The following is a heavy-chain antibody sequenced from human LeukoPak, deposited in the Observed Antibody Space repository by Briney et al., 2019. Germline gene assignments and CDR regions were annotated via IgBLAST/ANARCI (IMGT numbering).Heavy chain of an antibody. CDR1: GGSISSYY. Sequence: SETLSLTCTVSGGSISSYYWSWIRQPPGKGLEWIGYIYYSGSTNYNPSLKSRVTISVDTSKNQFSLKLSSVTAADTAVYYCARNPLVRWSLYYYYGMDVWGQGTTVTVSS. V-gene: IGHV4-59*01. CDR2: IYYSGST. J-gene: IGHJ6*02. CDR3: ARNPLVRWSLYYYYGMDV. D-gene: IGHD3-10*01.